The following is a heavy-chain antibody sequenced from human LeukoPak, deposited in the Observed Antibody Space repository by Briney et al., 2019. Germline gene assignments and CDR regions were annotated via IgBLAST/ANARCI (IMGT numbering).Heavy chain of an antibody. CDR1: GFTFSSYA. Sequence: GGSLRLSCAASGFTFSSYAMSWVRQAPGKGLEWVSAISGSGGSTYYTDSVKGRFTISRDNSKNTLYLQMNSLRADDTAVYYCARVYYGSGSLHYYYYYMDVWGKGTTVTISS. D-gene: IGHD3-10*01. V-gene: IGHV3-23*01. CDR3: ARVYYGSGSLHYYYYYMDV. CDR2: ISGSGGST. J-gene: IGHJ6*03.